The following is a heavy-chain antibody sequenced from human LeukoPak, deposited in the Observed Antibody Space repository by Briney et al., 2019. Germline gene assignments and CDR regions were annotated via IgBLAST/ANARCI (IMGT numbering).Heavy chain of an antibody. CDR3: ARVVRDILTGYYSYYFDY. D-gene: IGHD3-9*01. CDR2: ISSSGSTI. Sequence: GGSLRLSCAASGFTFSDYYMSWIRQAPGKGLEWFSYISSSGSTICYADSVRGRFTISRDNAKNSLYLQMNSLRAEDTAVYYCARVVRDILTGYYSYYFDYWGQGTLVTVSS. CDR1: GFTFSDYY. V-gene: IGHV3-11*01. J-gene: IGHJ4*02.